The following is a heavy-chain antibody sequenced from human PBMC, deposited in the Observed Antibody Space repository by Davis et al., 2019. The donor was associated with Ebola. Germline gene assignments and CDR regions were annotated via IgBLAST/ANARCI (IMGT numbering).Heavy chain of an antibody. CDR3: AREHTIFGVVEY. CDR1: GGSISSGGYY. D-gene: IGHD3-3*01. J-gene: IGHJ4*02. V-gene: IGHV4-31*03. CDR2: IYYSGST. Sequence: MPSETLSLTCTVSGGSISSGGYYWSWIRQHPGKGLEWIGYIYYSGSTYYNPSLKSRVTISVDTSKNQFSLKLSSVTAADTAVYYCAREHTIFGVVEYWGQGTLVTVSS.